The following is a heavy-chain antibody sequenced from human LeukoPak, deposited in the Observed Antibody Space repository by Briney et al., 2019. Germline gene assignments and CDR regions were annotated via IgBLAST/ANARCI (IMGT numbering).Heavy chain of an antibody. J-gene: IGHJ4*02. V-gene: IGHV1-2*02. CDR1: GCTFTGYY. CDR3: ARVLSGSYPWYFDY. CDR2: INPNSGGT. Sequence: ASVTASCKASGCTFTGYYMHWVRQAPGQGLEWMGWINPNSGGTNYAQKFQGRVTMTRDTSISTAYMELSRLRSDDTAVYYCARVLSGSYPWYFDYWGQGTLVTVSS. D-gene: IGHD1-26*01.